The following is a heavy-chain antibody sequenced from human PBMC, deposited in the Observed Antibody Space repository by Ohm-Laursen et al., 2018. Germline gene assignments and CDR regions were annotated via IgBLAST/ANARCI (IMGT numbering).Heavy chain of an antibody. CDR3: ARVSNYPRKDFQH. CDR1: GFTFSSYG. D-gene: IGHD4/OR15-4a*01. V-gene: IGHV3-NL1*01. CDR2: INSYGVTT. Sequence: SLRLSCAASGFTFSSYGMHWVRQAPGKGLEWVSLINSYGVTTYYADSVKGRFTISRDNSKNTMYLEMNSLRADDTAVYYCARVSNYPRKDFQHWGQGTLVTVSS. J-gene: IGHJ1*01.